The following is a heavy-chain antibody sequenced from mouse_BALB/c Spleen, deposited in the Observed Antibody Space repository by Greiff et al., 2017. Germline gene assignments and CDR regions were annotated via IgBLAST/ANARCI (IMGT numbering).Heavy chain of an antibody. Sequence: EVKLMESGPGLVKPSQSLSLTCTVTGYSITSGYSWHWIRQFPGNKLEWMGYIHYSGSTNYNPSLKSRISITRDTSKNQFFLQLNSVTTEDTATYYCARSDGYDPWFAYWGQGTLVTVSA. CDR2: IHYSGST. CDR1: GYSITSGYS. D-gene: IGHD2-2*01. CDR3: ARSDGYDPWFAY. J-gene: IGHJ3*01. V-gene: IGHV3-1*02.